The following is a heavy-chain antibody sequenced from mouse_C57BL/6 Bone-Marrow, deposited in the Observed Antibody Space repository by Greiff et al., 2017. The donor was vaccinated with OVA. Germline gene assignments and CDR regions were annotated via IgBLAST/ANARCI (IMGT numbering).Heavy chain of an antibody. CDR2: ISSGSSTI. D-gene: IGHD3-2*02. Sequence: EVKLQESGGGLVKPGGSLKLSCAASGFTFSDYGMHWVRQAPEKGLEWVAYISSGSSTIYYADKVKGRFTISRDNAKNTLFLQLTSLGSDDTAMYYCARRGQTAQATGAMDYWGQGTSVTVSS. CDR3: ARRGQTAQATGAMDY. CDR1: GFTFSDYG. J-gene: IGHJ4*01. V-gene: IGHV5-17*01.